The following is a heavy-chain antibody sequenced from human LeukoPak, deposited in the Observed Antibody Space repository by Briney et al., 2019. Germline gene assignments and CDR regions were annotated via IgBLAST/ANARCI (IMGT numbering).Heavy chain of an antibody. Sequence: GGSLRLSCAASGFTVSSNYMSWVRQAPGKGLEWVSVIYSGGSTYYADSVKGRFTISRDNSKNTLYLQMNSLRAEDTAVYYCAKDRLLVISSSWYDYWGQGTLVTVSS. V-gene: IGHV3-53*05. J-gene: IGHJ4*02. CDR1: GFTVSSNY. CDR2: IYSGGST. CDR3: AKDRLLVISSSWYDY. D-gene: IGHD6-13*01.